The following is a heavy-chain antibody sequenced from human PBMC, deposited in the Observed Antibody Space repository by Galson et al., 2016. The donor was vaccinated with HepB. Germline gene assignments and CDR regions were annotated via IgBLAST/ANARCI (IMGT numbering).Heavy chain of an antibody. D-gene: IGHD6-19*01. CDR2: IYVLGDTI. J-gene: IGHJ4*02. V-gene: IGHV3-48*02. CDR1: GFTFRSYS. CDR3: VREADYSSGVFDY. Sequence: SLRLSCAASGFTFRSYSMNWVRQDPGKGLEWIAYIYVLGDTIYYSDPVKGRFTLSRDNAKNSLYLQMNSLRDEDTAIYYCVREADYSSGVFDYWGQGILVTVSS.